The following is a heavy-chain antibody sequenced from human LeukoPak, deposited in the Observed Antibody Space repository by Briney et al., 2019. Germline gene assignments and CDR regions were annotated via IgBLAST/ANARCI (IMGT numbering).Heavy chain of an antibody. CDR3: ARELAL. CDR1: GFSFNTYV. Sequence: GGSLRLSCAASGFSFNTYVMNWVRQAPGKGLEWVALIGSGGDTIYYADSVKGRFTISRDNAKNSLFLQMNSLREEDTAVYFCARELALWGQGTLVTVSS. CDR2: IGSGGDTI. J-gene: IGHJ4*02. V-gene: IGHV3-48*02.